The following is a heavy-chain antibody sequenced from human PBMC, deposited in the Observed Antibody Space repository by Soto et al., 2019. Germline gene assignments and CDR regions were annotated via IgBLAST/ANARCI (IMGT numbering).Heavy chain of an antibody. Sequence: SETLSLTCTVSGGSISSYYWSLIRQPPGKGLEWIGYIYYSGSTNYNPSLKSRVTISVDRSKNQFSLKLSSVTAADTAVYYCAAGGGLPRYYWGQGTLVTVSS. CDR1: GGSISSYY. CDR3: AAGGGLPRYY. J-gene: IGHJ4*02. CDR2: IYYSGST. D-gene: IGHD5-12*01. V-gene: IGHV4-59*12.